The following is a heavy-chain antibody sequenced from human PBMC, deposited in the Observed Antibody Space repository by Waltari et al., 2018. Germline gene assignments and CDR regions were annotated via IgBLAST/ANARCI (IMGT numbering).Heavy chain of an antibody. V-gene: IGHV3-23*01. D-gene: IGHD3-3*01. Sequence: EVQLLESGGGLVQPGGSLRLSCAASGFTFSSYAMSWVRQAPGKGLEWVSAISGSGGSTYYADSVKGRFTISRDNSKNTLYLQMNSLRAEDTAVYYCAKPSITIFGVVRMGAFDIWGQGTMVTVSS. J-gene: IGHJ3*02. CDR1: GFTFSSYA. CDR2: ISGSGGST. CDR3: AKPSITIFGVVRMGAFDI.